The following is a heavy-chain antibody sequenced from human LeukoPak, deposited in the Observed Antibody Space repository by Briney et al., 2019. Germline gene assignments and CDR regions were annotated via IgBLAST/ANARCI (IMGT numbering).Heavy chain of an antibody. CDR3: AKDPDFWSGYLDAFDI. Sequence: GGSLRLSCAASGFTFSSYAMSWVRQAPGKGLEWVSAISGSGGSTYYADSVKGRFTISRDNSKNTLYLQMNSLRAEDTAVYYCAKDPDFWSGYLDAFDIWGQGTMVTVSS. CDR1: GFTFSSYA. V-gene: IGHV3-23*01. D-gene: IGHD3-3*01. CDR2: ISGSGGST. J-gene: IGHJ3*02.